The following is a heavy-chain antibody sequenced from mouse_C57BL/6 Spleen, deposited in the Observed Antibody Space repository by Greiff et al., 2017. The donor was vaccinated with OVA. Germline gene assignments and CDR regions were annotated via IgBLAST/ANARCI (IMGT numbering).Heavy chain of an antibody. D-gene: IGHD1-1*01. CDR2: IDPSDSYT. J-gene: IGHJ2*01. V-gene: IGHV1-69*01. CDR1: GYTFTSYW. CDR3: ATPITTVGAPDY. Sequence: QVQLQQPGAELVMPGASVKLSCKASGYTFTSYWMHWVKQRPGQGLEWIREIDPSDSYTNYNQKFKGKSTLTVDKSSSTAYMQLSSLTSEDSAVYYCATPITTVGAPDYWGQGTTLTVSS.